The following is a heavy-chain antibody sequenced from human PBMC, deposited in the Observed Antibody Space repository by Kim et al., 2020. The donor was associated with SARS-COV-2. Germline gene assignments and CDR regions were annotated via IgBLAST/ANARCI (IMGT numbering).Heavy chain of an antibody. Sequence: SETLSLTCAVYGGSFSGYYWSWIRQPPGKGLEWIGEINHSGSTNYNPSLKSRVTISVDTSKNQFSLKLSSVTAADTAVYYCARGAVPPATYTYYGSGRLFFDYWGQGTLVTVSS. V-gene: IGHV4-34*01. D-gene: IGHD3-10*01. CDR3: ARGAVPPATYTYYGSGRLFFDY. CDR2: INHSGST. J-gene: IGHJ4*02. CDR1: GGSFSGYY.